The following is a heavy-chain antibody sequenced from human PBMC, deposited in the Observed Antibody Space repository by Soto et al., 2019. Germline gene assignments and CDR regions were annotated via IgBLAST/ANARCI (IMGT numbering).Heavy chain of an antibody. Sequence: SETLSLTCTVSGGSISSSSYYWGWIRQPPGKGLEWIGSIYYSGSTYYNPSLKSRVTISVDTSKNQFSLKPSSVTAADTAVYYCARQLAYCGGDCYSRWFDPWGQGTLVTVSS. J-gene: IGHJ5*02. CDR3: ARQLAYCGGDCYSRWFDP. V-gene: IGHV4-39*01. CDR2: IYYSGST. CDR1: GGSISSSSYY. D-gene: IGHD2-21*02.